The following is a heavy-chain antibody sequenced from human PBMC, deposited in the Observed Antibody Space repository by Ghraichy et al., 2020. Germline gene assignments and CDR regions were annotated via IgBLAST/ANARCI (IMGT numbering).Heavy chain of an antibody. CDR1: GFTFSSYS. CDR3: ARWYSSSWSRTPLHGMDV. CDR2: ISSSSSTI. V-gene: IGHV3-48*02. Sequence: GGSLRLSCAASGFTFSSYSMNWVRQAPGKGLEWVSYISSSSSTIYYADSVKGRFTISRDNAKNSLYLQMNSLRDEDTAVYYCARWYSSSWSRTPLHGMDVWGQGTTVTVSS. D-gene: IGHD6-13*01. J-gene: IGHJ6*02.